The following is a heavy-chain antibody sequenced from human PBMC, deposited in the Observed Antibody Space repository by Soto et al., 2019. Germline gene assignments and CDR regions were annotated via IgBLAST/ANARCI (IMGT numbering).Heavy chain of an antibody. CDR3: VRASGMDV. CDR1: GFTFSSYA. Sequence: GGSLRLSCAASGFTFSSYAMHWVRQAPGKGLEWVAVISYDGSNKYYADSVKGRFTISRDNSKNTLYLQMNSLRAEDTAVYYCVRASGMDVWGQGTTVTVSS. J-gene: IGHJ6*02. V-gene: IGHV3-30*04. CDR2: ISYDGSNK.